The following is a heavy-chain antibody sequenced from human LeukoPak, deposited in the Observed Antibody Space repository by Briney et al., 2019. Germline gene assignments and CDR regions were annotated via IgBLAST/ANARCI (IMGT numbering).Heavy chain of an antibody. CDR1: GGSISSYY. V-gene: IGHV4-59*01. D-gene: IGHD6-13*01. Sequence: SETLSLTCKVSGGSISSYYWSWIRQPPGKGLEWIGYVYYSRSSNYNPSLKSRVTVSVDTSKNQFSLKLNSVTAADTAVYYCARGGIPTYPDAFDIWGQGTMVTVSS. J-gene: IGHJ3*02. CDR2: VYYSRSS. CDR3: ARGGIPTYPDAFDI.